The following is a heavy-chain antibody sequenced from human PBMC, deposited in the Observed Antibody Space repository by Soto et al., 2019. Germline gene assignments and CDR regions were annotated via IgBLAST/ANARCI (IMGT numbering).Heavy chain of an antibody. J-gene: IGHJ6*02. CDR2: ISYDGSHK. V-gene: IGHV3-30*03. CDR3: ARDREREQLGYYGVDV. CDR1: GFSFSHYG. Sequence: QVQLVESGGGVVQPGRSLRLSCVASGFSFSHYGMQWVRQAPGKGLEWVAVISYDGSHKYYGSFVTGRLTSSRDNSKKTIYLQMNSLRPNDTALYFCARDREREQLGYYGVDVWGQGTTVAVCS. D-gene: IGHD6-13*01.